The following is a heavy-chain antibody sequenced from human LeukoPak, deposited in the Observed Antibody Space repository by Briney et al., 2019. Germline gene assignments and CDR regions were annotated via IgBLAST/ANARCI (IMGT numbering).Heavy chain of an antibody. V-gene: IGHV1-2*02. CDR1: GYTFTGHY. CDR3: ARARQGAGTYAFDI. Sequence: ASVKVSCKASGYTFTGHYMQWVRQAPGQGLEWTGWVSPNSGDTLHAQKFQGRVTMARDTSINTAYMELSNLRSDDTAVYYCARARQGAGTYAFDIWGQGTMVTVSS. CDR2: VSPNSGDT. D-gene: IGHD6-13*01. J-gene: IGHJ3*02.